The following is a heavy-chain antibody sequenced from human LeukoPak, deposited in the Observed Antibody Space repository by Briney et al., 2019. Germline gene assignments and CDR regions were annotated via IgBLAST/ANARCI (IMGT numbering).Heavy chain of an antibody. CDR2: IYHSGST. CDR1: GGSISSGGYY. J-gene: IGHJ4*02. V-gene: IGHV4-30-2*01. D-gene: IGHD3-10*01. CDR3: ARVRALGPYYFDY. Sequence: SETLSLTCTVSGGSISSGGYYWSWIRQPPGKGLEWIGYIYHSGSTYYNPSLKSRVTISVDRSKNQFSLKLSSVTAADTAVYYCARVRALGPYYFDYWGQGTLVTVSS.